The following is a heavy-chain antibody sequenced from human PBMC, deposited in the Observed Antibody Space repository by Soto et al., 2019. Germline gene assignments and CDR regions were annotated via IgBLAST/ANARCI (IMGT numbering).Heavy chain of an antibody. CDR1: GGSFSGYI. J-gene: IGHJ5*02. Sequence: ETLSLTCDVYGGSFSGYIWTWIRQTPGKGLQWIGQINHSGSANYNPSLKSRVTISVHTSNSQFSLELSSVTAADTAIYFCARDPGCYGDCYQGWFDPWGQGTLVTVSS. V-gene: IGHV4-34*01. CDR2: INHSGSA. CDR3: ARDPGCYGDCYQGWFDP. D-gene: IGHD2-21*02.